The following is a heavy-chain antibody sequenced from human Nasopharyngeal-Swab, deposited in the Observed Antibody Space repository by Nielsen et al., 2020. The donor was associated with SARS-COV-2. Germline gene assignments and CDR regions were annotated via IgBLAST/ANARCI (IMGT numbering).Heavy chain of an antibody. Sequence: GGSLRLSCVAYGFVFSSYWMNWVSQVPGKGLVWVSRTSGDGSATTYADSVQGRFSISRDNARNTVFLQMNSLKEEDTAVYYCEGIWSSNDAFDIWGQGTRVTVSS. CDR3: EGIWSSNDAFDI. J-gene: IGHJ3*02. CDR1: GFVFSSYW. V-gene: IGHV3-74*01. D-gene: IGHD2-15*01. CDR2: TSGDGSAT.